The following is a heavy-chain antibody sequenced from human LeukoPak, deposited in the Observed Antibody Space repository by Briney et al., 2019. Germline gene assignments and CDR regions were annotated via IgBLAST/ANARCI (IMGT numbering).Heavy chain of an antibody. D-gene: IGHD3-22*01. CDR2: INHSGST. CDR3: ARVLDSSGRRDVPYYFDY. CDR1: GGSFSGYY. J-gene: IGHJ4*02. Sequence: SETLSLTCAVYGGSFSGYYWSWIRQPPGKGLEWIGEINHSGSTNYNPSLESRVTISVDTSKNQFSLKLSSVTAADTAVYYCARVLDSSGRRDVPYYFDYWGQGTLVTVSS. V-gene: IGHV4-34*01.